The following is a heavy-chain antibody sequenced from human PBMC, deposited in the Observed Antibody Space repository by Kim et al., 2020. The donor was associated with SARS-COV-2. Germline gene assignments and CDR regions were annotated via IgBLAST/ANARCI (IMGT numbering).Heavy chain of an antibody. V-gene: IGHV3-7*01. J-gene: IGHJ6*02. CDR1: GFTFSSHW. CDR2: IKQDGSEK. CDR3: ARGYLSGLDV. Sequence: GGSLRLSCVASGFTFSSHWMRWVRQAPGKGLEWVAIIKQDGSEKYYVDSVKGRFTISRDNAKNSLSLEMNSLRAEDTAVYYCARGYLSGLDVWGQGTTVTVSS. D-gene: IGHD1-1*01.